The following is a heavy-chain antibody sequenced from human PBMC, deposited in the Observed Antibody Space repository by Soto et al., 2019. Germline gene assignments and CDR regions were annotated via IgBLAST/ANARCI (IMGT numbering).Heavy chain of an antibody. CDR3: AKDGGVSSWKYCSGGSCYYYYMDV. CDR2: ISGSGGTT. V-gene: IGHV3-23*01. Sequence: EVQLLESGGDLVQPGGSLRLSCAASAFTFSNYAMSWVRQAPGKGLEWVSAISGSGGTTYYADSVKGRFSISRDNSKNPVYLQMSSLRAEDTAVYYCAKDGGVSSWKYCSGGSCYYYYMDVWGKGTTVTVSS. J-gene: IGHJ6*03. D-gene: IGHD2-15*01. CDR1: AFTFSNYA.